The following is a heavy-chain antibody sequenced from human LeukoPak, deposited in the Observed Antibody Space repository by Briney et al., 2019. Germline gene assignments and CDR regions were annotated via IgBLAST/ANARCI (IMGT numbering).Heavy chain of an antibody. V-gene: IGHV3-74*01. D-gene: IGHD5-18*01. Sequence: PGGSLRLSCAASGFTFSSYWMHWVRQAPGKGLVWVSRINSDGSSTSYAGSVKGRFTISRDNAKNTLYLQMNSLRAEDTAVYYCARGENTAMVTAADYWGQGTLVTVSS. J-gene: IGHJ4*02. CDR3: ARGENTAMVTAADY. CDR2: INSDGSST. CDR1: GFTFSSYW.